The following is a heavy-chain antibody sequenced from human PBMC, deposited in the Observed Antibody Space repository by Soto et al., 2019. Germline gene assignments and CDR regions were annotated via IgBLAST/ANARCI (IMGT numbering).Heavy chain of an antibody. CDR2: IIPIFGTA. Sequence: QVQLVQSGAEVKKPGTSVKVSCKASGGTFSSYAISWVRQAPGQGLEWMGGIIPIFGTANYAQKFQGRVTITTDESTSTAYIELSSLRSEYTAVYYCARGHYSNYWFDPWGQGTLVTVSS. D-gene: IGHD4-4*01. J-gene: IGHJ5*02. V-gene: IGHV1-69*05. CDR1: GGTFSSYA. CDR3: ARGHYSNYWFDP.